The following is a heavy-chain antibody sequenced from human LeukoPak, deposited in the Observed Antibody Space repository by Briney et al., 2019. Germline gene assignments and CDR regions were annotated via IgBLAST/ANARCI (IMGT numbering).Heavy chain of an antibody. CDR3: ACEQDGFDY. CDR2: IYHSGST. CDR1: GYSITSVYY. Sequence: SETLSLTCTVSGYSITSVYYWGWSRQPPGKGLEGIGSIYHSGSTYYNPSLKSRATISVDTSKIRLSLQLNSVTHEDTAVYYCACEQDGFDYWGQGTMVTVSS. D-gene: IGHD1/OR15-1a*01. J-gene: IGHJ4*02. V-gene: IGHV4-38-2*02.